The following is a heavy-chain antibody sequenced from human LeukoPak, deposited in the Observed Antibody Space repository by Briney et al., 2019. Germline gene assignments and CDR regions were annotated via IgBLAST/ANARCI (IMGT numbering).Heavy chain of an antibody. V-gene: IGHV3-21*01. CDR2: ISSSSSYI. J-gene: IGHJ6*02. CDR3: ARDRIPDIVVVVAARESMDV. CDR1: GFTFSSYS. Sequence: GGSLRLSCAASGFTFSSYSMNWVRQAPGKGLEWVSSISSSSSYIYYADSVKGRFTISRDNAKNSLYLQMNSLRAEDTAVYYCARDRIPDIVVVVAARESMDVWGQGTTVTVSS. D-gene: IGHD2-15*01.